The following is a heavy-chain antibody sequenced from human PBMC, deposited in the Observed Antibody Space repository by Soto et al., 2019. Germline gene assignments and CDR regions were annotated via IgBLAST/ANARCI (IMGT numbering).Heavy chain of an antibody. V-gene: IGHV4-39*01. Sequence: PSETLSLTCTVSGGSISTSTSSWGWIRQPPGKGLEWIGSIYYSGSTYYNTSLKSRVTISVDTSKNQFSLNLCSVTAADTAVYYCARLGDYYQAFDYWGQG. D-gene: IGHD3-22*01. CDR3: ARLGDYYQAFDY. J-gene: IGHJ4*02. CDR1: GGSISTSTSS. CDR2: IYYSGST.